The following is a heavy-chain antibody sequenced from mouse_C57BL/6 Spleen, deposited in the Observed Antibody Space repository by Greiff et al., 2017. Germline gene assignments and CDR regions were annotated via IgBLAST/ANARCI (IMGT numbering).Heavy chain of an antibody. CDR1: GYTFTSYW. CDR2: IDPSDSYT. D-gene: IGHD2-3*01. Sequence: QVQLQQPGAELVKPGASVKLSCKASGYTFTSYWMQWVKQRPGQGLEWVGDIDPSDSYTNYNQKFKGKATLTVDTSSSTHYMQLSSLTSEDSAVYYCARWGVYDGYYYFDYWGQGTTLTASS. J-gene: IGHJ2*01. V-gene: IGHV1-50*01. CDR3: ARWGVYDGYYYFDY.